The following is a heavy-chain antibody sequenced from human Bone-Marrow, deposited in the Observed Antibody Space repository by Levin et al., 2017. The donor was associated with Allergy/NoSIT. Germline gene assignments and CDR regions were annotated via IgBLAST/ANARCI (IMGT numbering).Heavy chain of an antibody. J-gene: IGHJ5*02. CDR2: INHRGNT. D-gene: IGHD3-9*01. CDR1: GGSFNGYY. CDR3: ARRGPYADWLLQSNWFDP. Sequence: PGGSLRLSCAVYGGSFNGYYWSWIRQSPGKGLEWIGDINHRGNTYRNPSLRSRVTISVDTSKNQFSLTLTSVTAADTAVYYCARRGPYADWLLQSNWFDPWGQGALVSVSS. V-gene: IGHV4-34*01.